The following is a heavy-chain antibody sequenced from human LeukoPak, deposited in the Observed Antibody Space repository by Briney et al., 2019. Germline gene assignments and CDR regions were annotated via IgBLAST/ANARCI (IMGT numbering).Heavy chain of an antibody. CDR3: ASLHWLVVY. Sequence: RRSLRLSCAPSGFTPSSNYMSWVRHAPGKVLEWVSVIYSGGSTYYADSVKGRFTISRDNSKNTLYLQMNSVRAEDTAVYYCASLHWLVVYWGQGTLVTVYS. CDR1: GFTPSSNY. J-gene: IGHJ4*02. CDR2: IYSGGST. D-gene: IGHD6-19*01. V-gene: IGHV3-53*01.